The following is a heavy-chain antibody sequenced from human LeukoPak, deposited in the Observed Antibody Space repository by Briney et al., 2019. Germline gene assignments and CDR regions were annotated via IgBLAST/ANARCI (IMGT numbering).Heavy chain of an antibody. J-gene: IGHJ4*02. Sequence: GGSLRLSCAASGVTFRNYLMHWVRQVPGKGLWWGSRINDDGTFTTYADSVKGRFIISRDNAKNTLYLQMNSLRVEDTAVYYCAKDRYEAYGGNSDFLFDYWGQGTLVTVSS. D-gene: IGHD4-23*01. CDR2: INDDGTFT. CDR3: AKDRYEAYGGNSDFLFDY. CDR1: GVTFRNYL. V-gene: IGHV3-74*01.